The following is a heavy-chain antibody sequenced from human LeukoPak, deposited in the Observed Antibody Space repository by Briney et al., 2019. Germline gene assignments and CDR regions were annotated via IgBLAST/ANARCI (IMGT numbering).Heavy chain of an antibody. CDR1: GGSVSGYF. CDR3: ARCGITIVRGGKYYFDS. V-gene: IGHV4-59*08. Sequence: SETLSLTCTVSGGSVSGYFWSWIRQPPGKGLEWIWYIHYSGSTNYNPSLNSRVTISVDTSKNQFSLRLSSVTAADTAVYYCARCGITIVRGGKYYFDSWGQGTLVTVSS. D-gene: IGHD3-10*01. J-gene: IGHJ4*02. CDR2: IHYSGST.